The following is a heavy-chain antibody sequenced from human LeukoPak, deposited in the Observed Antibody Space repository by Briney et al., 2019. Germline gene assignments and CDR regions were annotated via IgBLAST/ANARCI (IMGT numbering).Heavy chain of an antibody. CDR1: GFPVSNNY. V-gene: IGHV3-53*01. J-gene: IGHJ4*02. Sequence: PGGSLRLSCAASGFPVSNNYMTWVRQAPGKGLEWVSVIHSGGATYYADSVKGRFTISRDNAKNTLYLQMNTLRAEDTAVYYCASLDYWGQGTPVTVSS. CDR2: IHSGGAT. CDR3: ASLDY.